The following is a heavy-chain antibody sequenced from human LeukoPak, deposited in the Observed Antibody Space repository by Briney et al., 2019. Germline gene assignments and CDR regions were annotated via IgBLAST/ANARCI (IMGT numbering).Heavy chain of an antibody. Sequence: ASVKVSCKASGYTFTGYYMHWVRQAPGQGLEWMGWINPNSGGTNYAQKFQGRVTMTRDTSISTAYMELSRLRSDDTAVYYCARTGYSGHDPTGQNWFDPWGQGTLVTVSS. CDR1: GYTFTGYY. CDR2: INPNSGGT. CDR3: ARTGYSGHDPTGQNWFDP. J-gene: IGHJ5*02. V-gene: IGHV1-2*02. D-gene: IGHD5-12*01.